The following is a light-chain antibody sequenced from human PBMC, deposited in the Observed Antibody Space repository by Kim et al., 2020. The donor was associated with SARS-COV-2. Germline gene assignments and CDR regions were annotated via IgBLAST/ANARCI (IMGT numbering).Light chain of an antibody. CDR2: GAS. J-gene: IGKJ1*01. CDR3: HQYVYSPWT. V-gene: IGKV3-20*01. Sequence: GDRAKLSCRAGERSRNKYIAGYQQKRGQVPRVLIYGASTRATGSPDRVSGSGSGTDFTLTVSRLEAEDTAVYYCHQYVYSPWTFGQGTKVDIK. CDR1: ERSRNKY.